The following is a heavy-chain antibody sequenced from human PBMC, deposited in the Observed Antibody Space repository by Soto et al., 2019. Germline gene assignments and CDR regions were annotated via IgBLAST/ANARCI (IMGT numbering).Heavy chain of an antibody. CDR3: ARGRWLPLPDY. Sequence: QVQLVESGGGVVQPGGSLRVSCAGSGFIFSNYDIHWLRQAPGKGLEWVAIISKDGSNKYYVDSVKGRITISRDNTKDTVSLQMDSLRGEDTAVYYCARGRWLPLPDYWGQGTLVIVSS. CDR1: GFIFSNYD. V-gene: IGHV3-30-3*01. CDR2: ISKDGSNK. J-gene: IGHJ4*02. D-gene: IGHD6-19*01.